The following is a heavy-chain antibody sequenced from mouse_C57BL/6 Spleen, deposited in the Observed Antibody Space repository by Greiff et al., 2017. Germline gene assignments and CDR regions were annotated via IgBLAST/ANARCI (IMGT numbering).Heavy chain of an antibody. Sequence: QIQLQQSGAELVRPGASVTLSCKASGYTFTDYEMHWVKQTPVHGLEWIGAIDPETGGTAYNQKFKGKAILTADKSSSTAYMVLRSLTSEDSAVYYCTRTVITTRYYFDCWGQGTTLTVSS. CDR3: TRTVITTRYYFDC. J-gene: IGHJ2*01. V-gene: IGHV1-15*01. CDR2: IDPETGGT. CDR1: GYTFTDYE. D-gene: IGHD2-4*01.